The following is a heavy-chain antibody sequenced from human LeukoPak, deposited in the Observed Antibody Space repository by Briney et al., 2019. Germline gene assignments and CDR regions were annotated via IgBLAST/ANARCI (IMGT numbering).Heavy chain of an antibody. CDR2: IIPIFGTA. J-gene: IGHJ4*02. CDR3: ARERDGYNYFDY. Sequence: GSSVKVSCKASGGTFSSYAISWVRQAPGQGLEWMGGIIPIFGTANYAQKFQGRVTITADESTSTAYMELSSLRSEDTAAYYCARERDGYNYFDYWGQGTLVTVSS. V-gene: IGHV1-69*01. D-gene: IGHD5-24*01. CDR1: GGTFSSYA.